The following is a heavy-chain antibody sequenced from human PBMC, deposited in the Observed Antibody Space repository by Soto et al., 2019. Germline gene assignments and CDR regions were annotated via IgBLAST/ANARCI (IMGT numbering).Heavy chain of an antibody. Sequence: QVQLVQSGDEVKKPGASVKVSCKASGYIFVNYGIAWVRQAPGQGLEWMGGISPYTGNTHSATKVQGRLTMTTDTSTSPAYIDVGSLTSDDTAVYYGVMVDNCLTPTPQDVWGHWTTVTVSS. J-gene: IGHJ6*02. CDR2: ISPYTGNT. D-gene: IGHD5-12*01. V-gene: IGHV1-18*01. CDR1: GYIFVNYG. CDR3: VMVDNCLTPTPQDV.